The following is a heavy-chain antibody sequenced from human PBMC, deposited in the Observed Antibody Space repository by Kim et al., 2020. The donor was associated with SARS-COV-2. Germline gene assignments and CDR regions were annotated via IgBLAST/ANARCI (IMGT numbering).Heavy chain of an antibody. CDR2: ISGSGGST. V-gene: IGHV3-23*01. D-gene: IGHD6-13*01. CDR1: GFTFSSYA. CDR3: AKSTPIKYIAAAGPSRY. J-gene: IGHJ4*02. Sequence: GGSLRLSCAASGFTFSSYAMSWVRQAPGKGLEWVSAISGSGGSTYYADSVKGRFTISRDNSKNTLYLQMNSLRAEDTAVYYCAKSTPIKYIAAAGPSRYWGQGTLVTVSS.